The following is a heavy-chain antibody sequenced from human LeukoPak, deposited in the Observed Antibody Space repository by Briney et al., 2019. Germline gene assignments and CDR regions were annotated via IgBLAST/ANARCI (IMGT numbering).Heavy chain of an antibody. J-gene: IGHJ3*02. CDR2: IYSGGGT. V-gene: IGHV3-66*01. CDR3: ARDGYTDAFDI. D-gene: IGHD6-13*01. CDR1: GFTVSSNY. Sequence: GGSLRLSCAASGFTVSSNYMSWVRQAPGKGLEWVSVIYSGGGTSYADSVKGRFTISRDNAKNSLYLQMNSLRAEDTAVYYCARDGYTDAFDIWGQGTMVTVSS.